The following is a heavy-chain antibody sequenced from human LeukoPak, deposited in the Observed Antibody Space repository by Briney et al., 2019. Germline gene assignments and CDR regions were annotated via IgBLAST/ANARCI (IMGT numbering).Heavy chain of an antibody. CDR2: IYPGDSDT. J-gene: IGHJ3*02. CDR1: GYNFAHDW. CDR3: ARHHSSGWRGIGAFDI. D-gene: IGHD6-19*01. Sequence: GESLKISCTGSGYNFAHDWIGLVRQMPGKGLEWMGIIYPGDSDTIYSPSFQGQVTISADKSISTAYLQWSSLKASDTAMYYCARHHSSGWRGIGAFDIWGQGTMVTVSS. V-gene: IGHV5-51*01.